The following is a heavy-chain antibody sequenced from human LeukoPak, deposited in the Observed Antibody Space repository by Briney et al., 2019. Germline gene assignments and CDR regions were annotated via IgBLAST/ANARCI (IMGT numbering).Heavy chain of an antibody. J-gene: IGHJ4*02. CDR2: IDPSDSYT. D-gene: IGHD6-19*01. CDR3: ASEYSGWYGEGN. CDR1: GYSFTSYW. Sequence: GESLKISCKGSGYSFTSYWISWVRQMPGKGLEWMGRIDPSDSYTNYSPSFQGRVTISADKSISTAYLQWSSLKASDTAMYYCASEYSGWYGEGNWGQGTLVTVSS. V-gene: IGHV5-10-1*01.